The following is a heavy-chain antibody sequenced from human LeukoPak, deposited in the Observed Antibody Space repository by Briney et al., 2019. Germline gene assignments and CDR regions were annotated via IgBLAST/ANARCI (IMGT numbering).Heavy chain of an antibody. Sequence: ASLKVSCKASGYTFTSYGISWVRQAPGQGLEWMGWISAYNGNTNYAQKLQGRVTMTTDASTSTAYMELRSLRSDDTAVYYCARSSLKTGTTSYWGQGTLVTVSS. CDR1: GYTFTSYG. D-gene: IGHD1-7*01. CDR2: ISAYNGNT. V-gene: IGHV1-18*01. CDR3: ARSSLKTGTTSY. J-gene: IGHJ4*02.